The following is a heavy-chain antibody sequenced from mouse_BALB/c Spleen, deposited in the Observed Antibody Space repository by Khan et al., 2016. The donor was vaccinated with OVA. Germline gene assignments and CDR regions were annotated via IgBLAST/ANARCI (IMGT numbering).Heavy chain of an antibody. CDR3: ARGNYYGYYFDY. Sequence: VQLKQSGPGLVKPSQSLSLTCTVTGNSITSGYAWNWIRQFPGNKLEWMGYISYSGDTSYIPSLKSRISITRDTSKNQFFLQLNSVTTEDTATYYCARGNYYGYYFDYWGQGTTRTVSS. V-gene: IGHV3-2*02. CDR2: ISYSGDT. D-gene: IGHD1-1*01. CDR1: GNSITSGYA. J-gene: IGHJ2*01.